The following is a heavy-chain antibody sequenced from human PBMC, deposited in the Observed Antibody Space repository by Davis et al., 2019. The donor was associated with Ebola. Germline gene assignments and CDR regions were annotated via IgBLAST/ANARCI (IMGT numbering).Heavy chain of an antibody. J-gene: IGHJ6*02. CDR1: GGSISSYY. CDR3: AGLPIAANYYYGMDV. CDR2: IYYSGST. V-gene: IGHV4-59*01. D-gene: IGHD6-25*01. Sequence: SETLSLTCTVSGGSISSYYWSWIRQPPGKGLEWIEYIYYSGSTNYNPSLKSRVPISVDTSKNQFSLKLSSVTAADTAVYYCAGLPIAANYYYGMDVWGQGTTVTVSS.